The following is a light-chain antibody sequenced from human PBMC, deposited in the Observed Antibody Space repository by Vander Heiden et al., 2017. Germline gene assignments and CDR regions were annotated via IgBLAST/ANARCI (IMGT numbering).Light chain of an antibody. Sequence: QAALTQPPSASVSPGQSVTISCTVTSSDVGGNNYVSWYQQHPGKHPKLMIYEVSKRPSGVPDRFSGSKSGNTASLTVSGLQAEDEADDYCSSYAGSNNFVFGGGTKLTVL. CDR1: SSDVGGNNY. CDR3: SSYAGSNNFV. J-gene: IGLJ2*01. CDR2: EVS. V-gene: IGLV2-8*01.